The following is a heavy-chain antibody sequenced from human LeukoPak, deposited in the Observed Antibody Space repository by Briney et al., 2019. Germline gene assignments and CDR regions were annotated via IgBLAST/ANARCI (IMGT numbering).Heavy chain of an antibody. CDR3: AKDLRIQLRYYYYYGMDV. Sequence: GGSLRLSCAASGFTFSSYSMNWVRQAPGKGLEWVSYISSSSSTIYYADSVKGRFTISRDNAKNSLYLQMNSLRAEDTAVYYYAKDLRIQLRYYYYYGMDVWGQGTTVTVSS. J-gene: IGHJ6*02. CDR2: ISSSSSTI. CDR1: GFTFSSYS. V-gene: IGHV3-48*01. D-gene: IGHD5-18*01.